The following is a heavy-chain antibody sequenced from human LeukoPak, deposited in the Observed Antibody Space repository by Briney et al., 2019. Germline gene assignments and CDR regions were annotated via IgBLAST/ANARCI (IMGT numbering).Heavy chain of an antibody. J-gene: IGHJ6*02. Sequence: PGGSLRLSCAASGFTLSSFAMSWVRQAPGKGLEWISGISSSGDNTYYADSVKGRFTISRDNSKNTLNLQMNSLRGEDTALYYCAKHPSYYYGMDLWGQGTTVTVSS. CDR2: ISSSGDNT. CDR1: GFTLSSFA. V-gene: IGHV3-23*01. CDR3: AKHPSYYYGMDL.